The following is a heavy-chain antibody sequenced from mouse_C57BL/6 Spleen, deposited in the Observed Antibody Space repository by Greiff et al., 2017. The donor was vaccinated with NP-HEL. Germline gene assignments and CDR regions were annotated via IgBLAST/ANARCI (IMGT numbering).Heavy chain of an antibody. CDR3: ARCYSNYPFDY. Sequence: QVQLQQSGAELVKPGASVKLSCKASGYTFTSYWMHWVKQRPGQGLEWIGMIHPNSGSTNYNEKFKSKATLTVDKSSSTAYMQLSSLTSEDSAVYYCARCYSNYPFDYWGQSTTLTVSS. CDR1: GYTFTSYW. J-gene: IGHJ2*01. CDR2: IHPNSGST. D-gene: IGHD2-5*01. V-gene: IGHV1-64*01.